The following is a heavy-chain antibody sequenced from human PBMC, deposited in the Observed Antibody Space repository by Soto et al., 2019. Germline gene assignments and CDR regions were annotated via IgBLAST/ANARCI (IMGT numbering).Heavy chain of an antibody. J-gene: IGHJ4*02. CDR2: ISYDGSNK. CDR1: GFTFSSYA. Sequence: GGSLRLSCAASGFTFSSYAMHWVRQAPGKGLEWVAVISYDGSNKYYADSVKGRFTISRDNSKNTLYLQMNSLRAEDTAVYYCARDGEQLVLYYWGQGTLVT. V-gene: IGHV3-30-3*01. D-gene: IGHD6-6*01. CDR3: ARDGEQLVLYY.